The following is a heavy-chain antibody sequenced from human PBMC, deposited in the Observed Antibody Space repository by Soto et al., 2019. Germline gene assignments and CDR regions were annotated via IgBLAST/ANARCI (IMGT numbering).Heavy chain of an antibody. CDR2: IFDSGST. Sequence: QVQLQESGPGLVKPSETLSLTCTVSGGSVSSGSYYWSWIRQPPGKGLEWIGYIFDSGSTNYNPSLKIRVTISVDTSKNQFSLKRSSVTAADTAVYYCARGQFYGSGNYLDYWGQGTLVTVSS. CDR1: GGSVSSGSYY. D-gene: IGHD3-10*01. CDR3: ARGQFYGSGNYLDY. V-gene: IGHV4-61*01. J-gene: IGHJ4*02.